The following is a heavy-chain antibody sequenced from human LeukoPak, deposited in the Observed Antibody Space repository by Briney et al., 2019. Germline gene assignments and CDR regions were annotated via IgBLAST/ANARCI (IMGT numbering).Heavy chain of an antibody. CDR3: ATGTAMVLYFFDY. J-gene: IGHJ4*02. CDR2: IIPIFGTA. Sequence: SVKVSCKASGGTFSSFAISWVRQAPGQGLEWMGGIIPIFGTANYAQKFQGRVMITADESTSTAYMELSSLRSEDTAFYYCATGTAMVLYFFDYWGQGTLVTVSS. V-gene: IGHV1-69*01. CDR1: GGTFSSFA. D-gene: IGHD5-18*01.